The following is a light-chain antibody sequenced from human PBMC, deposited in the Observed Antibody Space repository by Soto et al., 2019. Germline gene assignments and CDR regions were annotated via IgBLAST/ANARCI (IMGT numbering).Light chain of an antibody. Sequence: DIQMTQSPSSLSESVGARVTITCRPSQDISNHLAWFQQKPGKALKSLIYDASSLQSGVPSNFSGSASGTDFTLTISSLQPEDCATYYCQQYHNYPVTFGGGTKVEI. J-gene: IGKJ4*01. CDR3: QQYHNYPVT. V-gene: IGKV1-16*02. CDR2: DAS. CDR1: QDISNH.